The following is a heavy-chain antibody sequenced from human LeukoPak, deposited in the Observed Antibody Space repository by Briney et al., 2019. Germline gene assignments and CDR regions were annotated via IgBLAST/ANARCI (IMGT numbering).Heavy chain of an antibody. V-gene: IGHV4-4*07. CDR1: GSSISSYY. J-gene: IGHJ6*03. D-gene: IGHD3-3*01. CDR2: IYTSGST. CDR3: ARHHAPPPYYDFWSAEPAMDV. Sequence: SETLSLTCTVSGSSISSYYWSWIRQPAGKGLEWIGRIYTSGSTNYNPSLKSRVTMSVDTSKNQFSLKLSSVTAADTAVYYCARHHAPPPYYDFWSAEPAMDVWGKGTTVTVSS.